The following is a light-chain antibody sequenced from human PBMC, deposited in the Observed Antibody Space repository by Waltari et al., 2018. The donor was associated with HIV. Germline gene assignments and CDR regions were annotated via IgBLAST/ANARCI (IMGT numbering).Light chain of an antibody. V-gene: IGKV4-1*01. J-gene: IGKJ5*01. CDR2: WAS. Sequence: DIVMTQSSNSLRVSLGERATISCKSSQSLLFDSNGKNYLAWYQHKPGPPPRLLIYWASTRETGGPDRFRGSGSGTDFTLTISSLQAEDVTTYYCQQYYTSPPTFGQGTRLEIE. CDR1: QSLLFDSNGKNY. CDR3: QQYYTSPPT.